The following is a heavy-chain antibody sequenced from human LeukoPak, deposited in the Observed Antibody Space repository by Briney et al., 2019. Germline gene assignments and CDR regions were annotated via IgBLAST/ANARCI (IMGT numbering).Heavy chain of an antibody. Sequence: GGSLRLSCAASGFTFSSYAMHWVRQAPGKGLEWVAVISYDGINKYYADTVKGRFTISRDNSKNTLYLQMNSLRAEDTAVYYCTRSLMGEGFDYWGQGTLVTVSS. CDR3: TRSLMGEGFDY. CDR1: GFTFSSYA. CDR2: ISYDGINK. D-gene: IGHD3-10*01. V-gene: IGHV3-30*04. J-gene: IGHJ4*02.